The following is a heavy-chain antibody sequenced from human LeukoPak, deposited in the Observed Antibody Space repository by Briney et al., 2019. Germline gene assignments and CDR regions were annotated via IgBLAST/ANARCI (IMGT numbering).Heavy chain of an antibody. J-gene: IGHJ4*02. CDR3: ARGRGYSGYAYFDY. V-gene: IGHV4-34*01. Sequence: SETLCLTCAVYGGSFSGYYWSWIRQPPGKGLEWIGEINHSGSTNYNPSLKSRVTISVDASKNQFSLKLSSVTAADTAVYYCARGRGYSGYAYFDYWGQGTLVTVSS. CDR1: GGSFSGYY. D-gene: IGHD5-12*01. CDR2: INHSGST.